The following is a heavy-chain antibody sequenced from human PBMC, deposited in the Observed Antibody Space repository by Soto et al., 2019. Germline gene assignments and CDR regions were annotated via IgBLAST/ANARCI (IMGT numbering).Heavy chain of an antibody. V-gene: IGHV3-11*06. CDR2: ISPKSTYR. J-gene: IGHJ4*02. Sequence: GGSLRLSCATSGFPFSDYYMSWIRQAPGKGLEWLSHISPKSTYRNYADSVKGRFTISRDNTKSSLFLQMNSLGVEDTAVYYCARGGGGGLFEHWGQGVLVTAPQ. CDR1: GFPFSDYY. D-gene: IGHD2-21*01. CDR3: ARGGGGGLFEH.